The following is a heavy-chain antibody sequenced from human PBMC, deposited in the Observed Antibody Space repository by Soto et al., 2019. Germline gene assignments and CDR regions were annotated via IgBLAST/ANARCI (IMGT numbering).Heavy chain of an antibody. CDR3: AKDRPGAEDYYYYYMDV. CDR2: ISGSGGST. CDR1: GFTFSSYA. Sequence: PGGSLRLSCAASGFTFSSYAMSWVRQAPGKGLEWVSAISGSGGSTYYADSVKGRFTISRDNSENTLYLQMNSLRAEDTAVYYCAKDRPGAEDYYYYYMDVWGKGTTVTVSS. V-gene: IGHV3-23*01. J-gene: IGHJ6*03.